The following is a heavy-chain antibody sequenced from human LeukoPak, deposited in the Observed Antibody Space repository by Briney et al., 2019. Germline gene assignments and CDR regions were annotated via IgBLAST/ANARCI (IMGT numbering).Heavy chain of an antibody. Sequence: GGSLRLSCAASGFTFSSYAMTWVRQAPGKGLEWVSAISDSGRSTYYADSVKGRFTISRDVSKSTLYLQMNSLRAEDTALYYCAKGQRWELPLDFWGQGTLVTVSS. V-gene: IGHV3-23*01. J-gene: IGHJ4*02. CDR1: GFTFSSYA. CDR3: AKGQRWELPLDF. CDR2: ISDSGRST. D-gene: IGHD2-15*01.